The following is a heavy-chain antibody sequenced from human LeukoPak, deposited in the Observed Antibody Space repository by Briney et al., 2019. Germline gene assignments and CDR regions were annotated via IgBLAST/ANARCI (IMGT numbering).Heavy chain of an antibody. CDR1: GFTFSSYG. CDR3: AKARGGYADY. D-gene: IGHD5-12*01. J-gene: IGHJ4*02. V-gene: IGHV3-30*18. CDR2: ISYDGSNK. Sequence: GGSLRLSCEASGFTFSSYGMHWVRQAPGKGLEWVAVISYDGSNKYYADSVKGRFTISRDNSKNTLYLQMNSLRAEDTAVYYCAKARGGYADYWGQGTLVTVSS.